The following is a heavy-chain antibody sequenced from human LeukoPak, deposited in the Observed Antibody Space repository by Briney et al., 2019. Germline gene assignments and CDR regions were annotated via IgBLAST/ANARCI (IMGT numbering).Heavy chain of an antibody. D-gene: IGHD3-10*01. CDR2: ISGNGGAT. V-gene: IGHV3-23*01. Sequence: PGGSLRLSCAASGFTFSSYDMNWVRQAPGEGLEWVSAISGNGGATYYGDSVKGRFTVSRDNSKNTLYLQMNSLRAEDTALYYCAKGKSWFGEGGMDVWGQGTTVTVSS. CDR1: GFTFSSYD. CDR3: AKGKSWFGEGGMDV. J-gene: IGHJ6*02.